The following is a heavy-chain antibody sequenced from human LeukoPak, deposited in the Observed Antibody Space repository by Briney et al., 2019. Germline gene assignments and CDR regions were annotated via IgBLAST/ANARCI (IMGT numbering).Heavy chain of an antibody. CDR3: ARVFSSGWLFYHY. CDR1: GGSISSYYW. CDR2: IYWNDDK. V-gene: IGHV2-5*01. Sequence: TLPLTCTVSGGSISSYYWSWIRQPPGKALEWLALIYWNDDKRYSPSLKSRLTITKDTSKNQVVLTMSNMDPVDTATYYCARVFSSGWLFYHYWGQGTLVTVSS. J-gene: IGHJ4*02. D-gene: IGHD6-19*01.